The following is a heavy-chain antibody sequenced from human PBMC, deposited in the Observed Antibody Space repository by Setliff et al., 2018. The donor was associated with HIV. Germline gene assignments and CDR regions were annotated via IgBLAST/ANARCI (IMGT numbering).Heavy chain of an antibody. J-gene: IGHJ6*03. D-gene: IGHD2-15*01. CDR2: IYYSGST. CDR3: ARGKDDHNFSPMSLRKTYYYYMDV. CDR1: DGSVSSTGYY. Sequence: SETLSLTCTVSDGSVSSTGYYWSWLRQHPGKGLEWIGDIYYSGSTNYNPSLKSRLTISLDTSNTQFSLTLSSVTAADTAVYYCARGKDDHNFSPMSLRKTYYYYMDVWGKGTTVTVSS. V-gene: IGHV4-31*03.